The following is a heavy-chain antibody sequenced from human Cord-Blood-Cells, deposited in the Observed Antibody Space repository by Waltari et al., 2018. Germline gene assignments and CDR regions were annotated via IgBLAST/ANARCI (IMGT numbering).Heavy chain of an antibody. CDR2: ISGSGGST. J-gene: IGHJ4*02. D-gene: IGHD3-3*01. CDR1: GFTFSSYA. CDR3: AKGYYYFWSGYYFDY. Sequence: EVQLVESGGGLVQPGGSLRLSCAASGFTFSSYAMSWVRQAPGKGLEWVSAISGSGGSTYYADSVKCRFTISRDNSKNTLYLQMNSLRADDTAVYYCAKGYYYFWSGYYFDYWGQGTLVTVSS. V-gene: IGHV3-23*04.